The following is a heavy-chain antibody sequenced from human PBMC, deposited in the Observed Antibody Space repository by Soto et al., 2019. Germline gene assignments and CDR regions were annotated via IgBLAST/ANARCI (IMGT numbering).Heavy chain of an antibody. CDR2: IYHSGST. CDR3: ASSNCSGGSCYFLFDY. J-gene: IGHJ4*02. V-gene: IGHV4-30-2*01. CDR1: GGSISSGGYS. D-gene: IGHD2-15*01. Sequence: QLQLQESGSGLVKPSQTLSLTCAVSGGSISSGGYSWSWIRQPPGKGLEWIGYIYHSGSTYYNPSLKSRVTISVDRSKNQFSLKLSSVTAADTAVYYCASSNCSGGSCYFLFDYWGQGTLVTVSS.